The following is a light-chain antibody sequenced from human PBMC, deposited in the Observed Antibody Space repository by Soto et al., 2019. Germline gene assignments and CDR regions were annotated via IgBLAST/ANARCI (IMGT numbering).Light chain of an antibody. J-gene: IGLJ1*01. CDR2: EVT. V-gene: IGLV2-14*01. Sequence: QSVLTQPASVSGSPGQSITISCTGTTSDVGGYNYVSWYQQYPGKAPKLMIFEVTDRPSGVSNRFSGSKSGNTASLSISGLHVEDEAEYYCSSFTSSSSTYVFGSGTKLTVL. CDR1: TSDVGGYNY. CDR3: SSFTSSSSTYV.